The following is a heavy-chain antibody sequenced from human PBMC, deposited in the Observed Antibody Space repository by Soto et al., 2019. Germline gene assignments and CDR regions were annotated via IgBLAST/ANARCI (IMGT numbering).Heavy chain of an antibody. CDR1: GFTFSSYA. CDR2: ISGSGGST. J-gene: IGHJ4*02. V-gene: IGHV3-23*01. CDR3: AKTNVGGSYHPLGY. D-gene: IGHD1-26*01. Sequence: EVQLLESGGGLVQPGGSLRLSCAASGFTFSSYAMSWVRQAPGKGLEWVSAISGSGGSTYYADSVKGRFTISRDNSKNTLYLQMTSLRAEDTAVYYCAKTNVGGSYHPLGYWGQGTLVTVSS.